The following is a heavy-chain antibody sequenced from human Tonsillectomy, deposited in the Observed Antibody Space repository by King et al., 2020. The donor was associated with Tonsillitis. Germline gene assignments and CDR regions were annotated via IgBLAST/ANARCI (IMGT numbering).Heavy chain of an antibody. V-gene: IGHV3-23*04. CDR1: GFTFNSYA. D-gene: IGHD5-12*01. CDR3: ARGRGYSGYDIDY. Sequence: VQLVESGGGLVQPGGSLRLSCAASGFTFNSYAMSWVRQAPGKGLEWVSAIVGGGVTTYYADSVKGRFTISRDNSKNTLYLQINSLRAEDTAVYYCARGRGYSGYDIDYWGQGTLVTVSS. J-gene: IGHJ4*02. CDR2: IVGGGVTT.